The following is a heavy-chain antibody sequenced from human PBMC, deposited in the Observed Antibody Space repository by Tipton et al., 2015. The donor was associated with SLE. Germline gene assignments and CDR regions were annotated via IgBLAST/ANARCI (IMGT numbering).Heavy chain of an antibody. D-gene: IGHD3-16*01. Sequence: QSGAEVKKPGASVKVSCKASGYTFTGYYIHWVRQAPGQGLEWMGWINPNSGGTNYAQKFQGWVTMTRDTSISTAYMELSRLRSDDTAVYYCARAWGNSSTYYFDYWGQGTLVTVSS. CDR2: INPNSGGT. CDR3: ARAWGNSSTYYFDY. J-gene: IGHJ4*02. V-gene: IGHV1-2*04. CDR1: GYTFTGYY.